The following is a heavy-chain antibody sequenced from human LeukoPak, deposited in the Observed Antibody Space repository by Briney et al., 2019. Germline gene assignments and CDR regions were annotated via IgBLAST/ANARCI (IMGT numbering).Heavy chain of an antibody. CDR1: GGSISSSNW. CDR3: ARGFKDTAMVIPFDY. Sequence: SGTLSLTCAVSGGSISSSNWWSWVRQPPGKGLEWIGEIYHSGSTNYNPSLKSRVTISVDKSKNQFSLKLSSVTAADTAVYYCARGFKDTAMVIPFDYWGQGTLVTVSS. D-gene: IGHD5-18*01. J-gene: IGHJ4*02. V-gene: IGHV4-4*02. CDR2: IYHSGST.